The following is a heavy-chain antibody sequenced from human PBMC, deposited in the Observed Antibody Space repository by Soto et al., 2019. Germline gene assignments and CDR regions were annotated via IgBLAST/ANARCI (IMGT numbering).Heavy chain of an antibody. Sequence: SVKVYCKASGYTFTGYYMHWVRQAPGQGLEWMGWINPNSGGTNYAQKFQGRVTMTRDTSISTAYMELSRLRSDDTAVYYCARGSSGYYKFQHWGQGTLVTVSS. CDR3: ARGSSGYYKFQH. CDR1: GYTFTGYY. J-gene: IGHJ1*01. D-gene: IGHD3-22*01. CDR2: INPNSGGT. V-gene: IGHV1-2*02.